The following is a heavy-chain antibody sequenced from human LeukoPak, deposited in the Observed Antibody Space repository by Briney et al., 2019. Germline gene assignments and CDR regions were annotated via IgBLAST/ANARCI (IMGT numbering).Heavy chain of an antibody. Sequence: PGGSLRLSCAVSGFTFSSYDMHWVRQAPGKGLEWVTLISYDGGNKYYGDSVKSRFTISRDNSKNTLYLQMNSLRAEDTAVYYCARDRSYGFYAFDIWGQGTMVTVSS. J-gene: IGHJ3*02. D-gene: IGHD5-18*01. CDR3: ARDRSYGFYAFDI. CDR1: GFTFSSYD. V-gene: IGHV3-30*03. CDR2: ISYDGGNK.